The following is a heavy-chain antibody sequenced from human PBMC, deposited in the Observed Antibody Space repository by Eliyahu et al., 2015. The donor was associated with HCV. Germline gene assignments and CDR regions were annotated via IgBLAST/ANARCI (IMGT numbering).Heavy chain of an antibody. CDR3: AKHRSGCPGD. J-gene: IGHJ4*02. CDR2: ITGSGGST. D-gene: IGHD6-19*01. V-gene: IGHV3-23*01. CDR1: GFTFSSYV. Sequence: EVQLLESGGGLVQPGGSLRLSCAASGFTFSSYVMSWVRQAPGKGLEWVSTITGSGGSTYYADSVKGRFTISRDNSKNTLNLQMNSLRAEDTAVYYCAKHRSGCPGDWGQGTLVTVSS.